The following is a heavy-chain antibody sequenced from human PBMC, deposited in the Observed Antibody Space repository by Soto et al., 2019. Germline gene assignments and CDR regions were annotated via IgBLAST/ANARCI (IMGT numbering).Heavy chain of an antibody. CDR3: AKGFVVVVAATPYNWFDP. CDR2: ISGSGGST. Sequence: PRLSCAASGFTFSSYAMSWVRQAPGKGLEWVSAISGSGGSTYYADSVKGRFTISRDNSKNTLYLQMNSLRAEDTAVYYCAKGFVVVVAATPYNWFDPWGQGTLVTVSS. J-gene: IGHJ5*02. V-gene: IGHV3-23*01. D-gene: IGHD2-15*01. CDR1: GFTFSSYA.